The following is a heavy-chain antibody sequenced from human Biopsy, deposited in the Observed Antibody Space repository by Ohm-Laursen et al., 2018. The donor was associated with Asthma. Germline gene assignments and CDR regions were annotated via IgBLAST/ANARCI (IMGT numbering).Heavy chain of an antibody. V-gene: IGHV3-30-3*01. CDR2: ITFDGSAQ. J-gene: IGHJ4*02. D-gene: IGHD6-13*01. CDR3: LRDTLGYYFDI. Sequence: SLRLSCSASGRHFGSYNMHWARQAPGKGLEWVAVITFDGSAQHYGDSVKGRFTISRDNSKNMLFLQMNSLRAEDTAVYYCLRDTLGYYFDIWGQGTQVTVSS. CDR1: GRHFGSYN.